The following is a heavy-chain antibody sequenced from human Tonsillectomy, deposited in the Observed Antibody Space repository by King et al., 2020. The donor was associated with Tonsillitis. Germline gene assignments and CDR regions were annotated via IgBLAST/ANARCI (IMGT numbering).Heavy chain of an antibody. CDR3: AKVRASSGWYLYFDY. D-gene: IGHD6-19*01. J-gene: IGHJ4*02. V-gene: IGHV3-30*18. CDR1: GFTFSSYG. Sequence: VQLVESGGGVVQPGRSLRLSCAASGFTFSSYGMHWVRQAPGKGLEWVAVISYDGSNKYYADSVKGRFTISRDNSKNTLYLQMNSLRAEDTAVYYCAKVRASSGWYLYFDYWGQGTLVTVSS. CDR2: ISYDGSNK.